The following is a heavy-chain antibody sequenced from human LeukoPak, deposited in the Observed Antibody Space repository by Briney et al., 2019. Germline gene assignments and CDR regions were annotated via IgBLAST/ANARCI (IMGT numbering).Heavy chain of an antibody. CDR2: ISSSGSTI. V-gene: IGHV3-48*03. CDR3: AGERGPTEAFDI. CDR1: GFTSSSYE. D-gene: IGHD3-16*01. Sequence: GGSLRLSCAASGFTSSSYEMNWVRQAPGKGLEWVSYISSSGSTIYYADSVKGRFTISRDNAKNSLYLQMNSLRAEDTAVYYCAGERGPTEAFDIWGQGSMVTVSS. J-gene: IGHJ3*02.